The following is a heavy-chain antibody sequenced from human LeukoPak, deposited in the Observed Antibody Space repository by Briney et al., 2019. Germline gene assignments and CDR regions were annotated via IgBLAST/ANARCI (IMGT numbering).Heavy chain of an antibody. CDR1: GGSISSSSYY. CDR2: IYYSGRT. D-gene: IGHD3-3*01. CDR3: ARQRDAYDFWSGYYPYYYGMDV. J-gene: IGHJ6*01. V-gene: IGHV4-39*01. Sequence: PSETLSLTCTVSGGSISSSSYYWGWIRQLPGKGLEWVGSIYYSGRTYYNPSLKSRVTISVDPSKNQCSLMLSSVPAADTAVYYCARQRDAYDFWSGYYPYYYGMDVWGQGTTVTGSS.